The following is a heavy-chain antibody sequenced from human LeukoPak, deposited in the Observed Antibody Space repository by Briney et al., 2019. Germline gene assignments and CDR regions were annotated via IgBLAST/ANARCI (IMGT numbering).Heavy chain of an antibody. D-gene: IGHD6-13*01. CDR3: ARGVVAAAGRTFDF. CDR2: IYNSGST. CDR1: GDSLSYFY. Sequence: PSETLSLTCTVSGDSLSYFYWSWIRQPPGKGLEWIGYIYNSGSTSYNPSLKSRVTISLDTSQNQFSLKLSSLTAADTAVYYCARGVVAAAGRTFDFWGQGTLVTVSS. J-gene: IGHJ4*02. V-gene: IGHV4-59*01.